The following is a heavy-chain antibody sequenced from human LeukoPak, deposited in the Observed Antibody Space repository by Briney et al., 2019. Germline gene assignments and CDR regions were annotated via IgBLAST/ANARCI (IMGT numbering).Heavy chain of an antibody. Sequence: GGSLRLSCAASGFTFSSYSMNWVRQAPGKGLEWVSSIGSSSSYIYYADSVKGRFTISRDNAKNSLYLQMNSLRAEDTAVYYCARGNSGYSYGYRDDAFDIWGQGTMVTVSS. CDR2: IGSSSSYI. J-gene: IGHJ3*02. CDR1: GFTFSSYS. V-gene: IGHV3-21*01. CDR3: ARGNSGYSYGYRDDAFDI. D-gene: IGHD5-18*01.